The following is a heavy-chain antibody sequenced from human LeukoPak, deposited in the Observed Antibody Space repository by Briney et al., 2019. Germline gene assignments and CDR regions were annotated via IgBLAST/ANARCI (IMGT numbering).Heavy chain of an antibody. Sequence: PSGTLSLTCGVSGGSITNTNYWTWVRQPPGKGLEWIGKVNLQGSTNYNPSLMGRVAISVDTSENHISLQLTSVTAADTAVYYCAREGGPYRPPDYSGQGTLVTVSS. J-gene: IGHJ4*02. V-gene: IGHV4-4*02. CDR3: AREGGPYRPPDY. CDR1: GGSITNTNY. CDR2: VNLQGST.